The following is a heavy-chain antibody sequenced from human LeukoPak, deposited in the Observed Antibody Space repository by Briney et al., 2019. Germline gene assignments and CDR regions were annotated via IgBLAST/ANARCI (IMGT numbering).Heavy chain of an antibody. CDR3: ARDGPTINV. D-gene: IGHD3-3*01. J-gene: IGHJ6*04. V-gene: IGHV1-18*01. CDR1: GYTFTSYY. Sequence: ASVKVSCKTSGYTFTSYYISWVRQAPGQGLEWMAWISAYNGNTKYAQKFQGRVTMTTDTSTSTAYMELRSLRSDDTAVYYCARDGPTINVWGKGTTVTVSS. CDR2: ISAYNGNT.